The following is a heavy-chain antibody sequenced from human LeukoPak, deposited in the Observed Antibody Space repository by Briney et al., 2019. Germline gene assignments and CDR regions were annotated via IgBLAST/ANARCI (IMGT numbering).Heavy chain of an antibody. CDR2: ITSDSHYI. CDR1: GLAFSDYS. D-gene: IGHD3-16*01. V-gene: IGHV3-21*01. J-gene: IGHJ4*02. Sequence: GGSLRLSCAASGLAFSDYSMNWVRQASGKGLEWIAAITSDSHYIYCADSMRGRFTISRDNAENSVYLQMNGLRADDTAVYYCASGGATVWGYWGQGALVIVSS. CDR3: ASGGATVWGY.